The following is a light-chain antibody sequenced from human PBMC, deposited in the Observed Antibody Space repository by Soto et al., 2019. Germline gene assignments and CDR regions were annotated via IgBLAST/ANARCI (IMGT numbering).Light chain of an antibody. Sequence: VLTPSPGSLSLSAGERATLSSRASQSVSSNYLAWYQQKPGQAPRLLIYDESNRATGIPDRLSGSGSGTDFTLTISRLEPEDFAVYYCQKRSNWPITFGQGTRLEIK. CDR3: QKRSNWPIT. J-gene: IGKJ5*01. CDR2: DES. V-gene: IGKV3D-20*02. CDR1: QSVSSNY.